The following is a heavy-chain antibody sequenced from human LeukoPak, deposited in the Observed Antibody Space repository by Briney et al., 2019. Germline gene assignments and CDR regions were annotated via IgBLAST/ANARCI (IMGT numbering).Heavy chain of an antibody. CDR2: INPDGSVK. V-gene: IGHV3-7*01. J-gene: IGHJ5*02. CDR1: AFTFGSNW. D-gene: IGHD6-19*01. CDR3: ARGDSGDWSFDP. Sequence: GGSLRLSCVISAFTFGSNWMSWVRQAPGKGLEWVANINPDGSVKYYVDSVEGRFTISRDNAKNSLYLQMSSLRVEDTAVYFRARGDSGDWSFDPWDQGTLVTVSS.